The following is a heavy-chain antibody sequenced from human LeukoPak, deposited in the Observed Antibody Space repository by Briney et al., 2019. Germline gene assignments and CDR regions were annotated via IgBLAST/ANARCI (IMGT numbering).Heavy chain of an antibody. D-gene: IGHD6-13*01. CDR2: ISPSGAST. V-gene: IGHV1-46*01. Sequence: ASVKVSCKASGYTFTSSDLHWVRQAPGQGLEWMGMISPSGASTTYAQKFQGRVTMTRDTSTSTVYMELSSLRSEDTAVYYCARGGSRSPRDAFDIWGQGTMVTVSS. CDR1: GYTFTSSD. J-gene: IGHJ3*02. CDR3: ARGGSRSPRDAFDI.